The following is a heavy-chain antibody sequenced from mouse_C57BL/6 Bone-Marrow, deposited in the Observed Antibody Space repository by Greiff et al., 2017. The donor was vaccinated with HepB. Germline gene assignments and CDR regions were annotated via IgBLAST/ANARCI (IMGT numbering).Heavy chain of an antibody. V-gene: IGHV1-61*01. CDR1: GYTFTSYW. Sequence: VQLQQPGAELVRPGSSVKLSCKASGYTFTSYWMDWVKQRPGQGLEWIGNIYPSDSETHYNQKFKDKATLTVDKSSSTAYMQLSSLTSEDSAVYYCARGVVLRLDYWGQGTTLTVSS. CDR3: ARGVVLRLDY. J-gene: IGHJ2*01. D-gene: IGHD1-1*01. CDR2: IYPSDSET.